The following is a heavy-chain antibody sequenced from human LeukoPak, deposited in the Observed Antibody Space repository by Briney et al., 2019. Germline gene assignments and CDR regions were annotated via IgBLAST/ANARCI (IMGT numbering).Heavy chain of an antibody. CDR1: RYTFTSYY. Sequence: ASVKVSCQASRYTFTSYYMHWVRQAPGQGLEWMGIIRPSDGGTTYAQRFQGRVTVTRDTSTTPVFMELSSLTSEDTAVYYCARAYSGYDPNDYWGQRTVVAVSS. J-gene: IGHJ4*02. V-gene: IGHV1-46*01. D-gene: IGHD5-12*01. CDR3: ARAYSGYDPNDY. CDR2: IRPSDGGT.